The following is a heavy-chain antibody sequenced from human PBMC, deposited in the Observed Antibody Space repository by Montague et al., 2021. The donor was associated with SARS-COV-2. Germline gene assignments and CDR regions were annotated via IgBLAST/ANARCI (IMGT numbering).Heavy chain of an antibody. CDR2: TFYRSKWYN. V-gene: IGHV6-1*01. CDR1: GDSVSSNPAA. J-gene: IGHJ3*02. CDR3: ARDSRNWYGPIGFDI. Sequence: CAISGDSVSSNPAAWNWIRQSPSRGLVWLGRTFYRSKWYNEFAESVKSRISINADTSKNEVSLQLKYVTPEETAMYYCARDSRNWYGPIGFDIWGQGTVVTV. D-gene: IGHD6-13*01.